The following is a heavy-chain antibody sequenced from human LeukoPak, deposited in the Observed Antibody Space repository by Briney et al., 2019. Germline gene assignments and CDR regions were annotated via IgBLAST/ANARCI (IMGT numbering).Heavy chain of an antibody. D-gene: IGHD3-22*01. CDR2: IYYSGGT. V-gene: IGHV4-59*01. Sequence: SETLSLTCTVSGGSISSYYWSWIRQPPGKGLEWIGYIYYSGGTNYNPSLKSRVTISVDTSKNQFSLKLSSVTAADTAVYYCASSPPSYYYDSSGYNPYYYYYMDVWGKGTTVTVSS. CDR3: ASSPPSYYYDSSGYNPYYYYYMDV. CDR1: GGSISSYY. J-gene: IGHJ6*03.